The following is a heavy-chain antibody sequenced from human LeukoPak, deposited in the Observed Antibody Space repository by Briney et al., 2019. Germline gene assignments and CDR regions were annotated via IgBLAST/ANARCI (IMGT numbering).Heavy chain of an antibody. V-gene: IGHV3-7*01. CDR3: ARAGYSYADY. D-gene: IGHD5-18*01. CDR2: IKQDGSEK. Sequence: GGSLRLSCAVSGFTFSSYWMSWVRQAPGKGLEWVANIKQDGSEKYYVDSVKGRFTISRDNAKNSLYLQMNSLRAEDTAVYYCARAGYSYADYWGQGTLVTVSS. CDR1: GFTFSSYW. J-gene: IGHJ4*02.